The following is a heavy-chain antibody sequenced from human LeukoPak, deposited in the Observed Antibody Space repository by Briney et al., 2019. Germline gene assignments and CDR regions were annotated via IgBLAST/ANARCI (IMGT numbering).Heavy chain of an antibody. CDR1: GFTFTAYL. V-gene: IGHV3-30-3*01. D-gene: IGHD3-22*01. CDR2: MSSDGNAM. Sequence: PGGSLRVSCAASGFTFTAYLIHWVRQAPGKGLERVAVMSSDGNAMFYADSVKGRFTISRDNSKNTLYLQMNSLRAEDTAVYYCVRESEYYFDHSASFDYWGQGTLVTVSS. J-gene: IGHJ4*02. CDR3: VRESEYYFDHSASFDY.